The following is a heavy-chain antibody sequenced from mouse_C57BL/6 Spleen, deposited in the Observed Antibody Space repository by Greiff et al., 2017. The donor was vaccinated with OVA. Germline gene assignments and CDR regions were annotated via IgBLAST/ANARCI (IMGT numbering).Heavy chain of an antibody. Sequence: VKLMESGPGLVQPSQSLSITCTVSGFSLTSYGVHWVRQSPGKGLEWLGVIWSGGSTDYNAAFISRLSISKDNSKSQVFFKMNSLQADDTAIYYWARTYYSNYEYYAMDYWGQGTSVTVSS. J-gene: IGHJ4*01. CDR1: GFSLTSYG. CDR2: IWSGGST. CDR3: ARTYYSNYEYYAMDY. D-gene: IGHD2-5*01. V-gene: IGHV2-2*01.